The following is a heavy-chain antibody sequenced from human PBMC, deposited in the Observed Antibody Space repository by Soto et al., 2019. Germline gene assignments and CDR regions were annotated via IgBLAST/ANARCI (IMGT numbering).Heavy chain of an antibody. CDR2: LISMFGTP. J-gene: IGHJ6*02. Sequence: QVQLVQSGAEVRKPGSSVKVSCKASGGTLNNYAITWERLAPGQGPEWMGRLISMFGTPDYAQKFQGRVTIAADEPTNTAYMEMTSLRSEDTAIYYCAAEENSHGGMDVWGQGTAVTVSS. CDR1: GGTLNNYA. V-gene: IGHV1-69*18. CDR3: AAEENSHGGMDV.